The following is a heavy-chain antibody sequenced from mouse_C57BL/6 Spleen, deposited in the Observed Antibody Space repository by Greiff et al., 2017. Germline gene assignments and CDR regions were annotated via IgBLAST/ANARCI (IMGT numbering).Heavy chain of an antibody. CDR2: INPNNGGT. CDR1: GYTFTDYY. J-gene: IGHJ2*01. V-gene: IGHV1-26*01. Sequence: EVQLQQSGPELVKPGASVKISCKASGYTFTDYYMNWVKQSHGKSLEWIGDINPNNGGTSYNQKFKGKATLTVDKSSSTAYMELRSLTSEDSAVYYCVRALLWLRSFDYWGQGTTLTVSS. D-gene: IGHD2-9*01. CDR3: VRALLWLRSFDY.